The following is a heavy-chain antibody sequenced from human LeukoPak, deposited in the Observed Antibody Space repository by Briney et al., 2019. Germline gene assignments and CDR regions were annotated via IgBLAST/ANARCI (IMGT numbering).Heavy chain of an antibody. CDR2: ISSSSSTI. Sequence: GGSLRLSCAASGFTFSSYSMNWVRQAPGKGLEWVSYISSSSSTIYYADSVKGRFTISRDNAKNSLYLQMNSLRDEDTAVYYCARGLHYYDSSGYYYPDAFDIWGQGTMVTVSS. J-gene: IGHJ3*02. V-gene: IGHV3-48*02. CDR1: GFTFSSYS. D-gene: IGHD3-22*01. CDR3: ARGLHYYDSSGYYYPDAFDI.